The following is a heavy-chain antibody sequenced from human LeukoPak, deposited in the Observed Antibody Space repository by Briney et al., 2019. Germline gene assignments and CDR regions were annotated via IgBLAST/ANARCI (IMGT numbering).Heavy chain of an antibody. CDR3: AKGPNYYASGSFRDWYFDL. J-gene: IGHJ2*01. V-gene: IGHV3-74*01. CDR1: GFTFSSYW. D-gene: IGHD3-10*01. Sequence: PGGSLRLSCAASGFTFSSYWMHWVRQAPGKGLVWVSRINSDGSSTSYADSVKGRFIISRDNSKNTLYLQMNSLRVEDTAVYYCAKGPNYYASGSFRDWYFDLWGRGTLVTVSS. CDR2: INSDGSST.